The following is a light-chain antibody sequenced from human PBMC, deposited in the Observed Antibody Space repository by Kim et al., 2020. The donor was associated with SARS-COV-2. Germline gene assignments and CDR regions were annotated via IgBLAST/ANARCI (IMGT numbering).Light chain of an antibody. V-gene: IGLV2-8*01. Sequence: QSVLTQPPSASGSPGQSVTISCTGTSSDVGGYNYVSWYQNLPGRAPKLIIYDVSRRPSGVPDRFSGSKSGNTASLTVSGLQAEDEADYYCSSYTDSDTLIFGGGTQLTVL. CDR1: SSDVGGYNY. J-gene: IGLJ2*01. CDR2: DVS. CDR3: SSYTDSDTLI.